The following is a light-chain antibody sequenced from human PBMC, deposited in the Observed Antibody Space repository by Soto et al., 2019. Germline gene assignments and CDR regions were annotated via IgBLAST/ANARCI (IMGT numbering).Light chain of an antibody. J-gene: IGKJ1*01. CDR2: GAS. Sequence: EIVVTQSPATLSVSPWERVTLSCRASQSIGRNLAWCQQTPGQAPRLLIYGASTRATGIPARFSGSGSGTEFTLTISNLQSEDFAVYYCQQYNNWPLTFGQGTKVDIK. V-gene: IGKV3-15*01. CDR1: QSIGRN. CDR3: QQYNNWPLT.